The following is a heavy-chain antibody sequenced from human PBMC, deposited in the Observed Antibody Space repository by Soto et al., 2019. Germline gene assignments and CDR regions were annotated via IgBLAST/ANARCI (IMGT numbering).Heavy chain of an antibody. J-gene: IGHJ4*02. CDR2: IGSSESSI. CDR3: VRGDSSGWDFDY. CDR1: KFTFSDYN. Sequence: EVQLVESGGGLVQPGGSLRLSCAASKFTFSDYNMNWVRQAPGKGLEWISYIGSSESSIYYADSVKDRFVIYRDNAEKSLYLQMNSLRDEDTAVYYCVRGDSSGWDFDYWGQGTLVTVSS. V-gene: IGHV3-48*02. D-gene: IGHD6-19*01.